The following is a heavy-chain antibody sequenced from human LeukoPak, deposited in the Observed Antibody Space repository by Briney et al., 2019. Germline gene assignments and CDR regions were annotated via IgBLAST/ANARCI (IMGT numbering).Heavy chain of an antibody. D-gene: IGHD3-3*01. Sequence: SVKVSCKASGGTFSSYAISWVRQAPGQGLEWMGRIIPILGIASYAQKFQGRVTITADKSTSTAYMELSSLRSEDTAVYYCARDVKYYDFWSGQFDYWGQGTLVTVSS. J-gene: IGHJ4*02. CDR1: GGTFSSYA. CDR2: IIPILGIA. V-gene: IGHV1-69*04. CDR3: ARDVKYYDFWSGQFDY.